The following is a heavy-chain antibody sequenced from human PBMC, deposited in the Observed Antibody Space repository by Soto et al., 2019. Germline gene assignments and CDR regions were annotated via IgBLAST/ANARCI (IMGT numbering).Heavy chain of an antibody. V-gene: IGHV3-23*01. CDR3: AREDGGGPFDY. Sequence: GGSLRLSCAPSGFTFTTYAMTWVRQAPGKGLEWVSGISGPGSDTDYADSVKGRFTISRDNSKNTLFLQMSSLRVEDTAVYYCAREDGGGPFDYWSQGTLVTVSS. D-gene: IGHD3-10*01. CDR2: ISGPGSDT. CDR1: GFTFTTYA. J-gene: IGHJ4*02.